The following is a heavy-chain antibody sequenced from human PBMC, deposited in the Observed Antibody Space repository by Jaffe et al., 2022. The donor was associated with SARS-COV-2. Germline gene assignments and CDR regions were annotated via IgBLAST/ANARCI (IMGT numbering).Heavy chain of an antibody. Sequence: QVQLVESGGGVVQPGRSLRLSCAASGFTFSSYAMHWVRQAPGKGLEWVAVISYDGSNKYYADSVKGRFTISRDNSKNTLYLQMNSLRAEDTAVYYCARGGYSSGWYGGDAFDIWGQGTMVTVSS. CDR3: ARGGYSSGWYGGDAFDI. J-gene: IGHJ3*02. CDR1: GFTFSSYA. CDR2: ISYDGSNK. V-gene: IGHV3-30*04. D-gene: IGHD6-19*01.